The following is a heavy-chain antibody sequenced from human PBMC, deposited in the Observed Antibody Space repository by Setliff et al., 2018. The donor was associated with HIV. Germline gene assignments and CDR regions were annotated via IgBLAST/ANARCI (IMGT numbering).Heavy chain of an antibody. CDR3: VRAAAGLDI. J-gene: IGHJ4*02. V-gene: IGHV3-72*01. CDR2: TRNKANGYIT. CDR1: GFTLSDYY. Sequence: PGGSLRLSCAVSGFTLSDYYMDWVRQAPGKGLEWVGRTRNKANGYITEYGASVQGRFTISRGNSKDSLSLQMNNLKAEDTAVYYCVRAAAGLDIWSQGIRVTVSS.